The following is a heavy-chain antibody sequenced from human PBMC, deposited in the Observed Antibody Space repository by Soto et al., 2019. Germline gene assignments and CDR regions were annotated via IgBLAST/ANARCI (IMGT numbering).Heavy chain of an antibody. CDR1: GGSISTYY. Sequence: SETLSLTCTVSGGSISTYYWSWIRQPPGKGLEWIGSIYYSGSTYYNPSLKSRVTISVDTSKNQFSLKLSSVTAADTAVYYCAREWIQLWFSWWFEPWGQGTLVTVSS. CDR2: IYYSGST. D-gene: IGHD5-18*01. J-gene: IGHJ5*02. CDR3: AREWIQLWFSWWFEP. V-gene: IGHV4-59*05.